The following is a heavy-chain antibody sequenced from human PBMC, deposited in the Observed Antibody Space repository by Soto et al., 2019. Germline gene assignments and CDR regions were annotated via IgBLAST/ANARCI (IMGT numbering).Heavy chain of an antibody. CDR2: IVVGSGNT. D-gene: IGHD2-2*01. CDR3: ARGLVLTAAIMSINDY. V-gene: IGHV1-58*01. CDR1: GFTFTSSA. J-gene: IGHJ4*02. Sequence: GASVKVSCKASGFTFTSSAVQWVRQARGQRLEWIGWIVVGSGNTNYAQKFQERVTITRDMSTSTAYMELSSLRSEDTAVYYCARGLVLTAAIMSINDYWGQGTLVTVSS.